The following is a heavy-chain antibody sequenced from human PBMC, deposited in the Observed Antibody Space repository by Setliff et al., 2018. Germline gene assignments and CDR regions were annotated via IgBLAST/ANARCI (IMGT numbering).Heavy chain of an antibody. J-gene: IGHJ4*02. CDR1: GDSLSSGSQY. CDR3: ARSPSSGAYWNPRPFYSDY. CDR2: INYSGST. D-gene: IGHD1-26*01. V-gene: IGHV4-39*02. Sequence: SETLSLTCSVLGDSLSSGSQYWAWIRQPPGKGLEWIGNINYSGSTYYNPSLKSRVTIFVDTSKNHFSLKLDSVTAADTALYYCARSPSSGAYWNPRPFYSDYWARGTLVTVSS.